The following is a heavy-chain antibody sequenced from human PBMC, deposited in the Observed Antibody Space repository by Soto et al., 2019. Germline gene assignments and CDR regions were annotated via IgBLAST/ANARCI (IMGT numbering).Heavy chain of an antibody. Sequence: QVQLQESGPGLVKPSETLSLICTVSGGSISSYYWCWIRQPPGKGLEWIGFIYYSGSTNYNPSLKSRLTVAVDPSRSQFPLKLSSGNASDTAVYYCARGPGVGNSVYAREYWGQGTLVTVSS. D-gene: IGHD2-8*01. V-gene: IGHV4-59*08. J-gene: IGHJ4*02. CDR3: ARGPGVGNSVYAREY. CDR1: GGSISSYY. CDR2: IYYSGST.